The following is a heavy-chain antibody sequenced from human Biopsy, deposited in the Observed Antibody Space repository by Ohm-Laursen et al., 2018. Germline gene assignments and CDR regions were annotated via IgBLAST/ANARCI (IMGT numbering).Heavy chain of an antibody. CDR3: AADINVWNVNY. D-gene: IGHD1-1*01. J-gene: IGHJ4*02. Sequence: VSSVKVSCKVSGYTLTELSMHWVRQAPGKGLEWMGGFAPENGKTVYAQNLQARVSMTEDTSTDTAYMELRSLRSEDTAVYYCAADINVWNVNYWGQGTQVTVSS. V-gene: IGHV1-24*01. CDR1: GYTLTELS. CDR2: FAPENGKT.